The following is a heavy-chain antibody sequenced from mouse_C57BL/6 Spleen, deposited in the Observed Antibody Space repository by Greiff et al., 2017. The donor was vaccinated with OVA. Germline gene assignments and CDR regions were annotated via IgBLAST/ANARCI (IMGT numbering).Heavy chain of an antibody. CDR2: ITYDGSN. D-gene: IGHD4-1*01. CDR3: ARNWDLDWYFDV. CDR1: GYSITSDYY. V-gene: IGHV3-6*01. Sequence: EVKLQESGPGLVKPSQSLSFTCSVTGYSITSDYYWNWIRQFPGNQLEWMGYITYDGSNNYNPSLKNRISITRDTSKNQFFLKLNSVTTEDTATYYCARNWDLDWYFDVWGTGTTVTVSS. J-gene: IGHJ1*03.